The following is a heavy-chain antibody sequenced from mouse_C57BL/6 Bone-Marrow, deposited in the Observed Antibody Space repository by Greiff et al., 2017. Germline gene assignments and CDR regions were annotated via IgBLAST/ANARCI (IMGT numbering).Heavy chain of an antibody. Sequence: VQLKESGAELVRPGASVKLSCTASGFNIKDDYMHGVKQRPEQGLEWIGWFDPENGDTEYASKFQGKATITADPSSNTAYLQLSSLTSEDTAVYYCTTSDYAWFAYGGQGTLVTVSA. CDR2: FDPENGDT. D-gene: IGHD2-4*01. CDR1: GFNIKDDY. V-gene: IGHV14-4*01. J-gene: IGHJ3*01. CDR3: TTSDYAWFAY.